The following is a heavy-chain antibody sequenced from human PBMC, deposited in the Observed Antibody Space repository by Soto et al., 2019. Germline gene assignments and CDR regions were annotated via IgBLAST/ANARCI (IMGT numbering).Heavy chain of an antibody. V-gene: IGHV3-33*01. CDR1: GFTVNIYG. CDR2: IWYDGVRQ. D-gene: IGHD6-19*01. Sequence: PGGSLRLSCVGSGFTVNIYGVHWVRQAPGKGLEWVAHIWYDGVRQTYEDSVRGRFIISRDSSTNTIYLQMNTLRAEDTALYYCVRDPQSSGWSYNWYDPWGQGTRVTVSS. J-gene: IGHJ5*02. CDR3: VRDPQSSGWSYNWYDP.